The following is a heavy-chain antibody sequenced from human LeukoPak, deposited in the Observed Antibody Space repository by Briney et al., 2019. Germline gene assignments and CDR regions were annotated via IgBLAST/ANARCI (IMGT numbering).Heavy chain of an antibody. D-gene: IGHD2-15*01. J-gene: IGHJ5*02. Sequence: ASETLSLTCAVYGGSFSGYYWSWIRQPPGKGLEWIGEINHSGSTNYNPSLKSRVTISVDTSKNQFSLKLSSVTAADTAVYYCARGGRRYCSGGSCYSVMYNWFDPWGQGTLVTVPS. V-gene: IGHV4-34*01. CDR3: ARGGRRYCSGGSCYSVMYNWFDP. CDR2: INHSGST. CDR1: GGSFSGYY.